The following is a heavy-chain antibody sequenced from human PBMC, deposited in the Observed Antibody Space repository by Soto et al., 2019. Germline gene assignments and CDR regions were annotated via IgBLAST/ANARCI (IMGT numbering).Heavy chain of an antibody. J-gene: IGHJ3*02. Sequence: GASVKVSCKASGYTFTGYYMHWVRQAPGQGLEWMRWINPNSGGTNYAQKFQGRVTMTRDTSISTAYMELSRLRSDDTAVYYCASVMVYGRDGGAFDIWGQGTMVTVSS. D-gene: IGHD2-8*01. CDR2: INPNSGGT. CDR1: GYTFTGYY. CDR3: ASVMVYGRDGGAFDI. V-gene: IGHV1-2*02.